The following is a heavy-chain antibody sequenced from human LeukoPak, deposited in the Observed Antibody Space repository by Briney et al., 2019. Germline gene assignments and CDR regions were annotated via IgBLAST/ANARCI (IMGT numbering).Heavy chain of an antibody. CDR2: MNPNSGNT. CDR1: GYTFTSYD. J-gene: IGHJ6*03. D-gene: IGHD2-2*01. V-gene: IGHV1-8*01. Sequence: GASVKVSCKASGYTFTSYDINWVRQATGQGLEWMGWMNPNSGNTGYAQKFQGRVTMTRNTSISTAYMELSSLRSEDTAVYYCARKAEIIVVAPAAAPVPDYYYYMDVWGKGTTVTVSS. CDR3: ARKAEIIVVAPAAAPVPDYYYYMDV.